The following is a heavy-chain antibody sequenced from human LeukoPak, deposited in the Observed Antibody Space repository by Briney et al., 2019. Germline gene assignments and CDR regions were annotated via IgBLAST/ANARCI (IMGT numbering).Heavy chain of an antibody. Sequence: GGSLRLSCVASGFTFSSHSMNWVRQAPGKGLEWVSYISSSSSTIHYADSVKGQFTISRDNSKDRLYLQMNSLRPEDTAMYYCARVRGGRSWYYYGMDVWGRGTTVTVSS. CDR2: ISSSSSTI. CDR1: GFTFSSHS. J-gene: IGHJ6*02. D-gene: IGHD3-16*01. CDR3: ARVRGGRSWYYYGMDV. V-gene: IGHV3-48*01.